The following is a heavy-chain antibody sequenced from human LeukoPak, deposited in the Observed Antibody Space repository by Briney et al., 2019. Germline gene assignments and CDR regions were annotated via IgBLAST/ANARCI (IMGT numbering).Heavy chain of an antibody. CDR3: AKEIGGYGLPNNWFDS. V-gene: IGHV3-48*03. Sequence: PGGSLRLSCAASGFTFSSYEMNWVRQAPGKGLEWVSYISSSGSTIYYADSVKGRFTISRDNAKNSLYLQMNSLRAEDTAVYYCAKEIGGYGLPNNWFDSWGQGTLVTVSS. J-gene: IGHJ5*01. CDR1: GFTFSSYE. CDR2: ISSSGSTI. D-gene: IGHD5-12*01.